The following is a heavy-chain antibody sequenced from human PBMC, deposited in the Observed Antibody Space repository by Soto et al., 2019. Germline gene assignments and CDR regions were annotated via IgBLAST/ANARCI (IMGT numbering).Heavy chain of an antibody. J-gene: IGHJ4*02. CDR2: IYYSGRT. D-gene: IGHD3-16*01. Sequence: QVQLQESGPGLVKPSETLSLTCTVSGGSISSYYWSWIRQPPGKGLEWIGYIYYSGRTNYNPSLKSRVTISVDTSKNLFSLKLSSVTAADTAVYYCARAWGRVFDYWGQGTLVTVSS. V-gene: IGHV4-59*01. CDR3: ARAWGRVFDY. CDR1: GGSISSYY.